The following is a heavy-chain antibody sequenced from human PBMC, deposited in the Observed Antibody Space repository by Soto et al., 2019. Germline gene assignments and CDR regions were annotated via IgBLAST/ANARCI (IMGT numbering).Heavy chain of an antibody. CDR2: LYWDDDK. V-gene: IGHV2-5*02. J-gene: IGHJ6*02. D-gene: IGHD2-21*02. CDR1: GFSHSTSGVG. CDR3: IQSRCGGDCLQSYASHYYYGMDV. Sequence: QITLKESGPTLVKPTQTLTLTCTFSGFSHSTSGVGVGWIRQPPGKALEWLALLYWDDDKRYSPSLRSRLTINKDTSKNQVVLTMTNMDPVDTATYYCIQSRCGGDCLQSYASHYYYGMDVWGQGTTVTVSS.